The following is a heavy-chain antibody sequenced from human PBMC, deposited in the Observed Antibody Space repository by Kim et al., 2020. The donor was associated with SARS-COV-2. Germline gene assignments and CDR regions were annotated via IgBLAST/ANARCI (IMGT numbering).Heavy chain of an antibody. CDR3: ARGLITMVRGVNPPFDY. J-gene: IGHJ4*02. CDR1: GGSFSGYY. Sequence: SETLSLTCAVYGGSFSGYYWSWIRQPPGKGLEWIGEINHSGSTNYNPSLKSRVTISVDTSKNQFSLKLSSVTAADTAVYYCARGLITMVRGVNPPFDYWGQGTLVTVSS. V-gene: IGHV4-34*01. CDR2: INHSGST. D-gene: IGHD3-10*01.